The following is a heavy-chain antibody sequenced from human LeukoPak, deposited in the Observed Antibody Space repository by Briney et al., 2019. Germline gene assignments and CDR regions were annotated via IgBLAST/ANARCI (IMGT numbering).Heavy chain of an antibody. CDR2: IRSKAYGGTT. CDR1: GFTFGDYA. D-gene: IGHD3-22*01. CDR3: TRDVVSSGSTDGY. J-gene: IGHJ4*02. Sequence: GGSLRLSCTASGFTFGDYAMSWVRQVPGKGLEWVSFIRSKAYGGTTEYAASVNGRFTISRDDSKGIAYLQMNSLKTEDTALYYCTRDVVSSGSTDGYWGQGTLVTVSS. V-gene: IGHV3-49*04.